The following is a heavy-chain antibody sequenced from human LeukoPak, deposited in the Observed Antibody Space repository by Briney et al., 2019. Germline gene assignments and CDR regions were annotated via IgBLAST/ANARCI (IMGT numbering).Heavy chain of an antibody. D-gene: IGHD6-19*01. CDR3: ARGRFSSGWLGGAFDI. CDR1: GGSISSYY. V-gene: IGHV3-21*01. CDR2: ISSSSSYI. J-gene: IGHJ3*02. Sequence: ETLSLTCTVSGGSISSYYWSWIRQPPGKGLEWVSSISSSSSYIYYADSVKGRFTISRDNAKNSLYLQMNSLRAEDTAVYYCARGRFSSGWLGGAFDIWGQGTMVTVSS.